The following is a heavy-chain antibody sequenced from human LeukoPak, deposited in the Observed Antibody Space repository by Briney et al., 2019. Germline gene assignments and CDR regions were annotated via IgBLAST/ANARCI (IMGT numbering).Heavy chain of an antibody. D-gene: IGHD4-17*01. CDR3: ARDPAPPYGDYPW. CDR1: GFTVSSNY. CDR2: IYSGGST. J-gene: IGHJ4*02. V-gene: IGHV3-53*01. Sequence: TGGSLRLSCAASGFTVSSNYMSWVRQAPGKGLEWVSVIYSGGSTYYADSVRGRFTISRDNAKNSLYLQMNSLRAEDAAVYYCARDPAPPYGDYPWWGQGTLVTVSS.